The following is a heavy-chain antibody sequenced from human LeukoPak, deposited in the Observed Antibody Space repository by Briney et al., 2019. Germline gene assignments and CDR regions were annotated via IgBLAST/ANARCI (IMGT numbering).Heavy chain of an antibody. D-gene: IGHD2-21*02. Sequence: GGSLRLSCAASGFTFSTYAMTWVRQAPGKGLEWVSAISAGGGTTYYADSVKGRFTISRDSSKNILYLQMDSLRAEDTAVYYCARERLSVVVTSYFDYWGQGTLVTVSS. CDR3: ARERLSVVVTSYFDY. J-gene: IGHJ4*02. CDR1: GFTFSTYA. V-gene: IGHV3-23*01. CDR2: ISAGGGTT.